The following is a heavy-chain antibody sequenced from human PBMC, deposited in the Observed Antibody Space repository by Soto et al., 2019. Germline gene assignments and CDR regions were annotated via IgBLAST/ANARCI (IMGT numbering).Heavy chain of an antibody. Sequence: ASVKVSCKASGGTFSSYAISWVRQAPGQGLEWMGGIIPIFGTANYAQKFQGRVTITADESTSTAYMELSSLRSEDTAVYYCARAGETYYYGSEYNWFVPWCQGTLVTVFS. CDR3: ARAGETYYYGSEYNWFVP. V-gene: IGHV1-69*13. J-gene: IGHJ5*02. CDR2: IIPIFGTA. CDR1: GGTFSSYA. D-gene: IGHD3-10*01.